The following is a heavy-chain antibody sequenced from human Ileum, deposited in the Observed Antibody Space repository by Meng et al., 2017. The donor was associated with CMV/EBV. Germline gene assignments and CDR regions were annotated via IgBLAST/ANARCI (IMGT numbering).Heavy chain of an antibody. CDR3: ARFGYCSSTSCYEDYYYGMDV. V-gene: IGHV3-53*01. Sequence: GGSLRLSCAASGFTVSSNYMSWVRQAPGKGLEWVSVIYSGGSTYYADSVKGRFTISRDNSKNTLYLQMNSLRAEDTAVYYCARFGYCSSTSCYEDYYYGMDVWGQGTMVTVSS. CDR2: IYSGGST. D-gene: IGHD2-2*03. J-gene: IGHJ6*02. CDR1: GFTVSSNY.